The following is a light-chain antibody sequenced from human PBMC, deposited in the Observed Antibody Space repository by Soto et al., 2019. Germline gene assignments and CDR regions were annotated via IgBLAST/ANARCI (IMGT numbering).Light chain of an antibody. V-gene: IGLV1-47*02. CDR1: SSTIGSNY. CDR3: AAWDDSLSGFWV. CDR2: SNN. J-gene: IGLJ3*02. Sequence: QSVLTQPPSASGTPGQRVTISCSGSSSTIGSNYVYWYQQLPGTAPKLLIYSNNQRTSGVPDRFSGSKSGTSASLAISGLRSEDEADYYCAAWDDSLSGFWVFGGGTKLTVL.